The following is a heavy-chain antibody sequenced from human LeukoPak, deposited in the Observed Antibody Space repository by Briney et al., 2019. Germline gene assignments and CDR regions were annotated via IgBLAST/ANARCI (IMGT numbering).Heavy chain of an antibody. CDR3: AKDAGAGKYYFDY. V-gene: IGHV3-9*01. D-gene: IGHD1-26*01. Sequence: GGSLRLSCAASGFTFSSYGMHWVRQAPGKGLEWVSGISWNSGSIGYADSVKGRFTISRDNAKNSLYLQMNSLRAEDTALYYCAKDAGAGKYYFDYWGQGTLVTVSS. J-gene: IGHJ4*02. CDR1: GFTFSSYG. CDR2: ISWNSGSI.